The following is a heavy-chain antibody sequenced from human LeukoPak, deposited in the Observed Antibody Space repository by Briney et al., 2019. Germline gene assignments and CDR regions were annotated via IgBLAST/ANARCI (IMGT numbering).Heavy chain of an antibody. V-gene: IGHV3-15*01. Sequence: GGSLRLSRAASGFTFSSVWMRRVRQAPGKGLEWVGRIKSKTDGGTTEYVAPVKGRFTISRDDSKNTLYLQMNSLKTEDTAVYYCATELWYGKSNSYGVDVWGQGTTVNVSS. J-gene: IGHJ6*02. CDR3: ATELWYGKSNSYGVDV. D-gene: IGHD3-10*01. CDR2: IKSKTDGGTT. CDR1: GFTFSSVW.